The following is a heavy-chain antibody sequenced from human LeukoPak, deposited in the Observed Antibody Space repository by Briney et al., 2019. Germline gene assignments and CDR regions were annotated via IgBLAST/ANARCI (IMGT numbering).Heavy chain of an antibody. CDR1: GYTFTSYG. V-gene: IGHV1-18*01. J-gene: IGHJ6*02. CDR2: ISAYNGNT. D-gene: IGHD3-9*01. CDR3: AREYVLRYFDWSTNYYGMDV. Sequence: ASVKVSCKASGYTFTSYGISWVRQAPGQGLEWMGWISAYNGNTNYAQKLQGRVTMTTDTSTSTAYLELRSLRSDDTAVYYCAREYVLRYFDWSTNYYGMDVWGQGTTVTVSS.